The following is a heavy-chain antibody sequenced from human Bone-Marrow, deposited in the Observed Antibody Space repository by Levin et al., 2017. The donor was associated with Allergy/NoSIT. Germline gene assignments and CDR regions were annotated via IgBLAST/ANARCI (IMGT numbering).Heavy chain of an antibody. J-gene: IGHJ4*02. CDR1: GFSLSTNGVA. CDR2: IYWDGDK. CDR3: AHRRLGGDYITGLFDF. D-gene: IGHD4-17*01. V-gene: IGHV2-5*02. Sequence: ASGPTLVKPTQTLTLTCTFSGFSLSTNGVAVGWVRQPPGKALEWLTLIYWDGDKRYSPSLKSRLAITKDTSKNQVVLTMTNMDPADTATYFCAHRRLGGDYITGLFDFWGQGILVTVSS.